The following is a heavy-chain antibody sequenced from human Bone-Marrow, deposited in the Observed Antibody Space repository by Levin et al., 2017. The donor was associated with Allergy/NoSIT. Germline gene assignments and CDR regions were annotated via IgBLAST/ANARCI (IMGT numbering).Heavy chain of an antibody. J-gene: IGHJ4*02. CDR2: IYPGDSDT. CDR3: ARHDILEGRYCSSTSCYAGVDY. V-gene: IGHV5-51*01. CDR1: GSSFTSYW. Sequence: PGGSLRLSCKGSGSSFTSYWIGWVRQMPGKGLEWMGIIYPGDSDTRYSPSFQGQVTISADKSISTAYLQWSSLKASDTAMYYCARHDILEGRYCSSTSCYAGVDYSGQGTLVTVSS. D-gene: IGHD2-2*01.